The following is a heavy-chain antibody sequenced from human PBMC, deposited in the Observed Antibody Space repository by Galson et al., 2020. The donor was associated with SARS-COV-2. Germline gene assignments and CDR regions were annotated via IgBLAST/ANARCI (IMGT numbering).Heavy chain of an antibody. J-gene: IGHJ4*02. CDR1: GASISSSNYY. V-gene: IGHV4-39*01. Sequence: SETLSLTCSVPGASISSSNYYWGWVRQPPGKGLERIGSTYYSGSGYYNPSLTSRLTISVDTSKNQFFMKLTSVTAADTAVYYCARQILTGYYSFYYFDYWGQGALITVSS. CDR2: TYYSGSG. CDR3: ARQILTGYYSFYYFDY. D-gene: IGHD3-9*01.